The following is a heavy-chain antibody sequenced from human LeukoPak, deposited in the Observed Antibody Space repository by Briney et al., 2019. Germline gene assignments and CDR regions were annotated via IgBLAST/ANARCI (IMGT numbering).Heavy chain of an antibody. D-gene: IGHD3-10*01. V-gene: IGHV3-23*01. J-gene: IGHJ3*02. CDR1: GFTFSSYA. CDR3: ATQRGVTMI. Sequence: GGSLRLSCAASGFTFSSYAMSWVRQAPGKGLEWVSAISGSGGSTYYADSVKGRFTISRDNAKNSLYLQMNSLRAEDTAVYYCATQRGVTMIWGQGTMVTVSS. CDR2: ISGSGGST.